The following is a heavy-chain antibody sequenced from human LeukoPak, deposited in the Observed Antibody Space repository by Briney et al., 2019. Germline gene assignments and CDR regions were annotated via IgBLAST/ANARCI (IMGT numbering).Heavy chain of an antibody. J-gene: IGHJ4*02. CDR1: GFTFVNYG. D-gene: IGHD3-22*01. Sequence: GRSLRLSCEASGFTFVNYGFHWVRQAPVKALEWVAFISYNGNQKYGDSVKGRFTISRDNSKNTLYLQMNSLRAEDTAVYYCATGYYDSSGYYWGFDYWGQGTLVTVSS. CDR3: ATGYYDSSGYYWGFDY. CDR2: ISYNGNQ. V-gene: IGHV3-30*14.